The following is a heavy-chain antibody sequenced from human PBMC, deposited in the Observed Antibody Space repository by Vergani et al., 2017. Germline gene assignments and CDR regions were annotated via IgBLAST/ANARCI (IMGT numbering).Heavy chain of an antibody. CDR2: ISGSGGNT. V-gene: IGHV3-23*04. Sequence: EVQMVESGGGLVKPGGSLRLSCVASGFTFSSYAMSWVRQVPGKGLEWVSGISGSGGNTYYANSVKGRFTISRDNSKNTLYLQMNSLRADDTAVYYCAKGVYCSSTSCYEGRGYYYGMGVWGQGTTVTSP. J-gene: IGHJ6*02. CDR3: AKGVYCSSTSCYEGRGYYYGMGV. CDR1: GFTFSSYA. D-gene: IGHD2-2*01.